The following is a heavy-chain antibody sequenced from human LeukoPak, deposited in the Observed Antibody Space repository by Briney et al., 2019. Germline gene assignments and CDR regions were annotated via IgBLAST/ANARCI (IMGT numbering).Heavy chain of an antibody. CDR2: ISAYNGNT. V-gene: IGHV1-18*01. Sequence: GASVKVSCKASGYTFTSYGISWVRQAPGQGLEWMGWISAYNGNTNYAQKLQGRVTMTTDTSTSTAYMELRSLRSDDTAVYYCARERKIALLRYFAQANYMDVWGKGTTVTVSS. CDR3: ARERKIALLRYFAQANYMDV. D-gene: IGHD3-9*01. J-gene: IGHJ6*03. CDR1: GYTFTSYG.